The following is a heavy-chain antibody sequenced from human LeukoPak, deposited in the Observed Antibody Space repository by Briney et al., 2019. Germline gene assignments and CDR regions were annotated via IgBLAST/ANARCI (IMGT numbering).Heavy chain of an antibody. Sequence: SSETLSLTCTVSGGSISNYYWSWMRQPPGKELEWIRYIYDSGSTNYHPSLKRRVTLSVDTPKNQFSLKLSSVTAADTAVYYCARDLELGYWGQGTLVTVSS. CDR3: ARDLELGY. CDR2: IYDSGST. D-gene: IGHD2/OR15-2a*01. CDR1: GGSISNYY. J-gene: IGHJ4*02. V-gene: IGHV4-59*01.